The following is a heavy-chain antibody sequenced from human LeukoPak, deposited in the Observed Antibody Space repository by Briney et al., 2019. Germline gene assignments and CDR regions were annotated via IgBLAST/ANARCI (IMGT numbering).Heavy chain of an antibody. Sequence: PGGCLRLSCAVSGLTFSNAWMSWVRQAPGKGLEWVGRIKSTTVDGTPEYAAPVKGRFTISRDDSKNTVYLQMNSLKTEDTAVYYCTTGPGNSGYWGQGTLVTVSS. D-gene: IGHD4-23*01. CDR1: GLTFSNAW. J-gene: IGHJ4*02. CDR3: TTGPGNSGY. V-gene: IGHV3-15*01. CDR2: IKSTTVDGTP.